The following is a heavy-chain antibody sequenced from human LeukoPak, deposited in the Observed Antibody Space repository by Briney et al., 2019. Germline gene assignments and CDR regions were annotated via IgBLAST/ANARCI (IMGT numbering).Heavy chain of an antibody. D-gene: IGHD1-1*01. CDR1: GGSFSGYD. CDR2: INYGGDT. CDR3: ARGLGWKVTPMGLFYMDV. V-gene: IGHV4-34*01. Sequence: SETLSLTCGVDGGSFSGYDWSWVRQPPGKGLEWIGEINYGGDTNYNPSLKSRVTISVDTSKNQFSLKVRSVTTADTAVYFCARGLGWKVTPMGLFYMDVWGEGATVTVSS. J-gene: IGHJ6*03.